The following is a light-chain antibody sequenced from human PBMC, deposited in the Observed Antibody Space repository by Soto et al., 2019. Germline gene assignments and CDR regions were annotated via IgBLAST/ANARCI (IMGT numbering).Light chain of an antibody. Sequence: EIVMTQSPATLSVSPGERVTLSCRASQSVSNNLAWLQQKPGQVPRLLIYSASTRATGIPARFSGSGSGTEFTLTINSLQSEDFAVYYCQQYDNWPPLNFGGGTKVEIK. V-gene: IGKV3-15*01. CDR3: QQYDNWPPLN. CDR1: QSVSNN. J-gene: IGKJ4*01. CDR2: SAS.